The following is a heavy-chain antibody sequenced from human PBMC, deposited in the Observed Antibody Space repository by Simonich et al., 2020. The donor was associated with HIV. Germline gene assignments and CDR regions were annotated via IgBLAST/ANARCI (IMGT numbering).Heavy chain of an antibody. D-gene: IGHD6-6*01. V-gene: IGHV3-9*03. J-gene: IGHJ4*02. CDR3: AKDRYSSSSGSFDY. CDR2: ISWNSGSI. Sequence: EVQLVESGGGLVQPGRSLRLSCAASGFTFDDYAMHWVRQAQGKGREGVSGISWNSGSIGYADSVKGRFTISRDNAKNSLYLQMNSLRAEDMALYYCAKDRYSSSSGSFDYWGQGTLVTVSS. CDR1: GFTFDDYA.